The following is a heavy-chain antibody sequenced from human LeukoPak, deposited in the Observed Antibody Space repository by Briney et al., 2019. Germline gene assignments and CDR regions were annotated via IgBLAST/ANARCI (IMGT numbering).Heavy chain of an antibody. J-gene: IGHJ4*02. CDR2: INVGGATA. V-gene: IGHV3-23*01. Sequence: PGGSLRLSCSASGFTFSDYALNWVRQAPGKGLVWVSTINVGGATAYYADSVKGRFTTSRDTSKNTLYLYMNSLRAEDTALYYCCFGVLSSAFFDYWGQGTPVTVSS. CDR3: CFGVLSSAFFDY. CDR1: GFTFSDYA. D-gene: IGHD3-3*01.